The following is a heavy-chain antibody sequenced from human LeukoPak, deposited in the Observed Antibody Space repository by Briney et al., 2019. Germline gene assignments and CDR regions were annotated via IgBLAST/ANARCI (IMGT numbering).Heavy chain of an antibody. CDR2: IYSSGDT. J-gene: IGHJ5*02. V-gene: IGHV4-59*08. Sequence: SETLSLTCTVSGGSISSFYWSWIRQPPGKGLEWIGYIYSSGDTNYNPSLKSRVTISVDTSKNQFSLKLSSVTAADTAVYYCARNSAAAANNWFDPWGQGTLVTVSS. CDR1: GGSISSFY. D-gene: IGHD6-13*01. CDR3: ARNSAAAANNWFDP.